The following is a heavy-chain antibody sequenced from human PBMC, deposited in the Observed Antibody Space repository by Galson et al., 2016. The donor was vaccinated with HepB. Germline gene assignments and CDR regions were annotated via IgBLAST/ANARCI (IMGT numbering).Heavy chain of an antibody. CDR3: VKPNTAGPSYLFDW. D-gene: IGHD3-16*02. CDR2: ISYDGSLK. Sequence: LRLSCAASEFPFSTYGMHWVRQAPGKGLEWVSAISYDGSLKYYADSVKGRFTISRDNSKNTLHLQMNSLRAEDTAVYYCVKPNTAGPSYLFDWWGQGTLVTVSS. CDR1: EFPFSTYG. V-gene: IGHV3-30*18. J-gene: IGHJ4*02.